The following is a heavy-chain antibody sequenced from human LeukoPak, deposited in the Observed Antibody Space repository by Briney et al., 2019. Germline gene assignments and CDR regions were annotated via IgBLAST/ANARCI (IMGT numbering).Heavy chain of an antibody. J-gene: IGHJ6*03. CDR3: ARERSEYYYYYMDV. CDR1: GGSFSGYY. Sequence: SETLSLTCAVYGGSFSGYYWSWIRQPPGKGLEWIGEINHSGSTNYNPSLKSRVTISVDTSENQFSLKLSSVTAADTAVYYCARERSEYYYYYMDVWGKGTTVTVSS. V-gene: IGHV4-34*01. CDR2: INHSGST.